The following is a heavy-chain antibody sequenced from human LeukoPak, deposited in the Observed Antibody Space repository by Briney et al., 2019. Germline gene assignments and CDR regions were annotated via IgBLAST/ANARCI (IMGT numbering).Heavy chain of an antibody. D-gene: IGHD2-8*01. V-gene: IGHV1-8*01. CDR1: GYTFTSYD. Sequence: ASVKVSCKASGYTFTSYDINWVRQATGQGLEWMGWMNPNSGNTGYAQKFQGRVTMTRNTSISTAYMELSSLRSEDTAVYYCARGRKDILLMVYARGRNYYFDYWGQGTLVTVSS. CDR2: MNPNSGNT. CDR3: ARGRKDILLMVYARGRNYYFDY. J-gene: IGHJ4*02.